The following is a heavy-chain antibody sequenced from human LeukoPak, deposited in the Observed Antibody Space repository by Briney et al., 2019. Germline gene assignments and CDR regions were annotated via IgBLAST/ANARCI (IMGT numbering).Heavy chain of an antibody. D-gene: IGHD3-9*01. CDR2: INHSGST. CDR1: GGSFSGYY. J-gene: IGHJ3*02. Sequence: SETLSLTCAVYGGSFSGYYWSWIRQPPGKGLEWIGEINHSGSTNYNPSLKSRVTISVDTSKNQFSLKLSSVTAADTAVYYCARLGIDYDILTGYIPDAFDIWGQGTMVTVSS. V-gene: IGHV4-34*01. CDR3: ARLGIDYDILTGYIPDAFDI.